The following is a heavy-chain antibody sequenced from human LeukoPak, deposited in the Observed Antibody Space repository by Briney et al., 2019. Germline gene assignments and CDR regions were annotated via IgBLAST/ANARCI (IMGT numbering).Heavy chain of an antibody. D-gene: IGHD5-18*01. V-gene: IGHV4-61*01. J-gene: IGHJ4*02. CDR3: ARGGPYKVETAVVFDY. CDR1: GGSVSSGSDY. Sequence: SETLSLTCTVSGGSVSSGSDYWSWIRQPPGKGLEWIGYIYYSGSTNYNPSLKSRVTISVDTSKNQFSLKLSSVTAADTAVYYCARGGPYKVETAVVFDYWGQGTLVTVSS. CDR2: IYYSGST.